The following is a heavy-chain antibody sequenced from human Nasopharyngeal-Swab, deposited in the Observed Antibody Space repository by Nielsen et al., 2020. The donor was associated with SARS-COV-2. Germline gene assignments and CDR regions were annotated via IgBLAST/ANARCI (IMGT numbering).Heavy chain of an antibody. D-gene: IGHD1-26*01. V-gene: IGHV3-30-3*01. Sequence: WIRQPPGKGREWVAVISYDGSNKYYADSVKGRFTISRDTSKNTLYLQMNSLRAEDTAVYYCARERGTGASQWVLPLDYWGQGTLVTSPQ. CDR2: ISYDGSNK. CDR3: ARERGTGASQWVLPLDY. J-gene: IGHJ4*02.